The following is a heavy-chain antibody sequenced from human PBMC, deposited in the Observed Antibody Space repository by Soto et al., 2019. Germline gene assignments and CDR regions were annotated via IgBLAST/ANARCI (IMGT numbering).Heavy chain of an antibody. CDR1: GVSISSSSYY. J-gene: IGHJ4*02. CDR3: ARHGSY. V-gene: IGHV4-39*01. CDR2: IYYGGSS. Sequence: QLQLQESGPGLAKPSETLSLTCTVSGVSISSSSYYWGWFRQPPGKGLEWIGTIYYGGSSYSNPSLKSRVTISLDTSKNQFSLTLTSVTAADTAVYYCARHGSYWGQGTLVTVSS.